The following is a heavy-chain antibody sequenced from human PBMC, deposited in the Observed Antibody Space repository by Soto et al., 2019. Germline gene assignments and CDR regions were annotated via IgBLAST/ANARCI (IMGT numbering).Heavy chain of an antibody. D-gene: IGHD2-21*02. CDR1: GYTFTSYY. CDR3: ARGPSCGGDCYLFDY. J-gene: IGHJ4*02. CDR2: INPGGGRT. Sequence: QVQLVQSGAEVTKPGASVKLSCKASGYTFTSYYIHWVRQAPGQGLEWVAMINPGGGRTKNAQMFQARVTLTRDTSTGTVDMELSSLTSADTAVYYCARGPSCGGDCYLFDYWGQGSLVTASS. V-gene: IGHV1-46*01.